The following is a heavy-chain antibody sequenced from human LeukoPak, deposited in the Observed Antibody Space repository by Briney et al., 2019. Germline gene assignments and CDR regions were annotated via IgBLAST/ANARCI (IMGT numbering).Heavy chain of an antibody. CDR3: ARGQQYYHDSSGYWVFDY. J-gene: IGHJ4*02. CDR2: INHSGST. D-gene: IGHD3-22*01. V-gene: IGHV4-34*01. Sequence: SEALSLTCAVYGGSFSGYYWNWIRQPPGKGLEWIGEINHSGSTNYNPSLKSRVTISVDTSKNQFSLKLSSVTAADTAAYSCARGQQYYHDSSGYWVFDYRGQGTLVTVSS. CDR1: GGSFSGYY.